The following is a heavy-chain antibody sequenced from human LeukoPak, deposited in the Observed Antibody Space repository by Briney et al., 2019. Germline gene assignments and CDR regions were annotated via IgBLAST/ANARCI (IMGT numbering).Heavy chain of an antibody. D-gene: IGHD6-19*01. CDR1: GGSISSYY. Sequence: SETLSLTCTVSGGSISSYYWSWIRQPPGKGLEWIGYIYYSGSTNYNPSLKGRVTISVDTSKNQFSLKLSSVTAADTAVYYCAREWTYSSGFDYWGQGTLVTVSS. J-gene: IGHJ4*02. CDR3: AREWTYSSGFDY. V-gene: IGHV4-59*01. CDR2: IYYSGST.